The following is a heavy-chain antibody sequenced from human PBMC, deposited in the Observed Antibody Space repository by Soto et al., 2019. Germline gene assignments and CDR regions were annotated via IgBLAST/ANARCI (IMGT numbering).Heavy chain of an antibody. V-gene: IGHV5-51*01. CDR3: ARHLRGVRPTSGDAFDI. CDR1: GYSFTSYW. J-gene: IGHJ3*02. Sequence: GESLKISCNGSGYSFTSYWIGWVRQMPGKGLEWMGIIYPGDSDTRYSPSFQGHVTISADRSISTAYLQWSSLKASDTAMYYCARHLRGVRPTSGDAFDIWGQGTMVTVSS. D-gene: IGHD2-2*01. CDR2: IYPGDSDT.